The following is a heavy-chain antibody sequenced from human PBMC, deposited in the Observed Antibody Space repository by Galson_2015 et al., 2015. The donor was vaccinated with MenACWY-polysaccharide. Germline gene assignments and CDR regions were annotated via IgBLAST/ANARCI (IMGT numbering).Heavy chain of an antibody. CDR1: GFTFDDYA. V-gene: IGHV3-9*01. Sequence: SLRLSCAASGFTFDDYAMHWVRQAPGKGLEWVSGISWNSASTGYADSVKGRFTISRDNAKSSLYLQMNSLRAEDTAVYYCARVSMPTYFDYWGQGTLVTVSS. CDR3: ARVSMPTYFDY. J-gene: IGHJ4*02. D-gene: IGHD2-2*01. CDR2: ISWNSAST.